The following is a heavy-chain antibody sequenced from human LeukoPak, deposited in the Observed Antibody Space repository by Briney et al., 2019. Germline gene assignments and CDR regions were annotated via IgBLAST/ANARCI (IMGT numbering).Heavy chain of an antibody. Sequence: ASVKVSCKASGYTFTDYYMHWVRQAPGQGLEWMGIINPSGGSTSYAQKFQGRVTMTRDMSTSTVYMELSSLRSEDTAVYYCASSGGRGYCSGGSCYYNWFDPWGQGTLVTVSS. CDR2: INPSGGST. CDR1: GYTFTDYY. D-gene: IGHD2-15*01. CDR3: ASSGGRGYCSGGSCYYNWFDP. J-gene: IGHJ5*02. V-gene: IGHV1-46*01.